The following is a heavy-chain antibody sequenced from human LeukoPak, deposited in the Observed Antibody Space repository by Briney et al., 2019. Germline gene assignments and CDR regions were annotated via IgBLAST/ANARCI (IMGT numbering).Heavy chain of an antibody. CDR1: GYIFTSYG. J-gene: IGHJ4*02. V-gene: IGHV1-18*01. CDR2: ISGYNGKT. Sequence: ASVKVSCKASGYIFTSYGISWVRQAPGQGLEWMGWISGYNGKTSYAQELRGGVTMTTDTSTDTAYMELRSLTSDDTAVYYCAREPAAARFDYWGQGTLVTVSS. CDR3: AREPAAARFDY. D-gene: IGHD6-13*01.